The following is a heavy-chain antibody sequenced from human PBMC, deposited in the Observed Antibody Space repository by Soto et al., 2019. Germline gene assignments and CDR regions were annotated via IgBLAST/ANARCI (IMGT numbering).Heavy chain of an antibody. D-gene: IGHD2-2*01. CDR1: GYTLTTYA. V-gene: IGHV1-3*01. J-gene: IGHJ6*02. CDR2: INGGNGNT. CDR3: ARADCSSNSCYFYYGMDV. Sequence: ASVKVSCKASGYTLTTYAMHWVRQAPGQRLEWMGWINGGNGNTKYSQRFQGRVSITRDTSASTDYMELSSLTSEDTAVYYCARADCSSNSCYFYYGMDVWGQGTTVTVSS.